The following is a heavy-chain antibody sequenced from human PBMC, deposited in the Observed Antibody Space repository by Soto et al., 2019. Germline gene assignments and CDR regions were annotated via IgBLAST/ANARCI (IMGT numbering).Heavy chain of an antibody. V-gene: IGHV4-34*01. CDR1: GGSFSGYY. CDR3: ARGTPFGRRLDP. J-gene: IGHJ5*02. D-gene: IGHD3-16*01. CDR2: INHSGST. Sequence: QVQLQQWGAGLLKPSETLSLTCAVYGGSFSGYYWSWIRQPPGKGLEWIGEINHSGSTNYNPSLKSRVTISVDTSXNQFSXXXSXVXXAXXXXYYCARGTPFGRRLDPWGQGTLVTVSS.